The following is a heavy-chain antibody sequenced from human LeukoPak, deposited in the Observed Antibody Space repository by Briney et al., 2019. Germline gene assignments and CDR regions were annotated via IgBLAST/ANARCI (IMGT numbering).Heavy chain of an antibody. CDR3: ARADMATITIDY. V-gene: IGHV3-48*03. J-gene: IGHJ4*02. CDR1: GFTFRTFE. D-gene: IGHD5-24*01. CDR2: ISSSGSNI. Sequence: GGSLRLSCAASGFTFRTFEMNWVRQAPGKGLEWVSYISSSGSNIYYADSVKGRFTISRGNAKNSLYLQMNSLRVEDTAVYYCARADMATITIDYWGQGTLVTVSS.